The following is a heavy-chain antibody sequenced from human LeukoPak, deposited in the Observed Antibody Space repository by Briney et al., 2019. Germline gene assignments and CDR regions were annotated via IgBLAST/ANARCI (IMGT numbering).Heavy chain of an antibody. CDR3: ARHEYSSSWYFSDY. J-gene: IGHJ4*02. D-gene: IGHD6-13*01. Sequence: SETLSLTCTVSGGSISSYYWSWIRQPPGKGLEWIGYIYYSGSTKYNPSLESRVTISVDTSKNQLSLKLSSVTAADTAVYYCARHEYSSSWYFSDYWGQGTLVTVSS. CDR2: IYYSGST. V-gene: IGHV4-59*08. CDR1: GGSISSYY.